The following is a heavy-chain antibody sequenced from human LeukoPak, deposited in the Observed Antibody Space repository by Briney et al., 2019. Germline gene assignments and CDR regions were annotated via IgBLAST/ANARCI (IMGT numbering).Heavy chain of an antibody. CDR3: ARGSGYGDTPFDY. D-gene: IGHD5-12*01. J-gene: IGHJ4*02. V-gene: IGHV4-59*01. CDR2: IYYSGST. CDR1: GFTFSSYA. Sequence: PGGSLRLSCAASGFTFSSYAMSWIRQPPGKGLEWIGYIYYSGSTNYNPSLRSRVAISVDTSKNQFSLKLSSVTAADTAVYYCARGSGYGDTPFDYWGQGTLVTVSS.